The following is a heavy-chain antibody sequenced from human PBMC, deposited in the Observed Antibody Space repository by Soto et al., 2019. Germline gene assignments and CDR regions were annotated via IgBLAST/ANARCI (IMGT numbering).Heavy chain of an antibody. D-gene: IGHD2-15*01. V-gene: IGHV4-39*01. CDR3: GRVVEGATRHTDFDS. CDR2: MYYGGGA. CDR1: GVSIHNSHSF. J-gene: IGHJ5*01. Sequence: KTSETLSLTCAVSGVSIHNSHSFWGWIRQPPGKGLEFIGSMYYGGGANYNPSLKSRVTISLDTSKNQFSLTVNSVTAADTAIYYCGRVVEGATRHTDFDSWGQGTLVTVSS.